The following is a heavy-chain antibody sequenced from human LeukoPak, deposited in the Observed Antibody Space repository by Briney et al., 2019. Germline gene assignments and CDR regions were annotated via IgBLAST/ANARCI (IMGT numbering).Heavy chain of an antibody. CDR3: ARFAVHRRITVAGQFGLDY. Sequence: GASVKVSCKASGYTFTSYYMYWVRQAPGQGLEWMGIINPSGGSTNYAQKFQGRVTMTRDTSTSTVYMELSSLRSEDTAVYYCARFAVHRRITVAGQFGLDYWGQGTLVSVSS. D-gene: IGHD6-19*01. CDR1: GYTFTSYY. CDR2: INPSGGST. J-gene: IGHJ4*02. V-gene: IGHV1-46*01.